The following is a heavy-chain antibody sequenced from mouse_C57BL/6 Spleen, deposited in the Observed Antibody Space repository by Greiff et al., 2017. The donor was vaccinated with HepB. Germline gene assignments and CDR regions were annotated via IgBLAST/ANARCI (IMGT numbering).Heavy chain of an antibody. CDR1: GFTFSSYT. Sequence: EVQLVESGGGLVKPGGSLNLSCAASGFTFSSYTMSWVRQTPEKRLEWVATISGGGGNTYYPDSVKGRFTISRDNAKNTLYLQMSSLKSEDTALYYCARPDYGNSYAMDYWGQGTSVTVSS. CDR3: ARPDYGNSYAMDY. CDR2: ISGGGGNT. D-gene: IGHD2-1*01. V-gene: IGHV5-9*01. J-gene: IGHJ4*01.